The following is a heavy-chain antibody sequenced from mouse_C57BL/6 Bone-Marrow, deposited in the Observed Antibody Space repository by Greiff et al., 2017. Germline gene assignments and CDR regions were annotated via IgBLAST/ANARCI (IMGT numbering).Heavy chain of an antibody. CDR1: GYSITSGYY. J-gene: IGHJ1*03. V-gene: IGHV3-6*01. CDR3: ARDHMGYYYGSHWYFDV. CDR2: ISYDGSN. Sequence: EVQLQESGPGLVKPSQSLSLTCSVTGYSITSGYYWNWIRQFPGNKLEWMGYISYDGSNNYNPSLKNRISITRDTSKNQFFLKLNSVTTEDTATYYCARDHMGYYYGSHWYFDVWGTGTTVTVSS. D-gene: IGHD1-1*01.